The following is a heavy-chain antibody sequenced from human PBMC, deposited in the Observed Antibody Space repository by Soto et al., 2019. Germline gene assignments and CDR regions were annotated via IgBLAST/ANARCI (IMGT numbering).Heavy chain of an antibody. J-gene: IGHJ4*02. CDR2: ISYDGSNK. Sequence: PGGSLRLSCAASGFTFSSYAMHWVRQAPGKGLEWVAVISYDGSNKYYADSVKGRFTISRDNSKNTLYLQMNSLRAEDTAVYYCARETDAKYYYDSSGYYPPGYWGQGTLVTVSS. V-gene: IGHV3-30-3*01. CDR3: ARETDAKYYYDSSGYYPPGY. D-gene: IGHD3-22*01. CDR1: GFTFSSYA.